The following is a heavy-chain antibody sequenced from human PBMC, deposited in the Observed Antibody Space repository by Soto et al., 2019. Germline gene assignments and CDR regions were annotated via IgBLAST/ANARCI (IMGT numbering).Heavy chain of an antibody. V-gene: IGHV4-39*01. Sequence: QLQLQESGPGRVKPSETLSLSCTVSGGSITSSFYWGWIRQPPGKGLEWIGSIYGTGNTYYNPSLKGRVTISADTSKNQFSLNLISVTAADTAVYYCRSSSRYSTDVWGQGATVTVS. CDR2: IYGTGNT. CDR3: RSSSRYSTDV. J-gene: IGHJ6*02. CDR1: GGSITSSFY. D-gene: IGHD6-13*01.